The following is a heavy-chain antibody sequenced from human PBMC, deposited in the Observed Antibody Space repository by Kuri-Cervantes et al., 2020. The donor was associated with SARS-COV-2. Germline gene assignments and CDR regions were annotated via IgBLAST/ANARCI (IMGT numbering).Heavy chain of an antibody. CDR3: ARTKRSTVVTPSVPYFDY. CDR1: GGSISSSSYY. D-gene: IGHD4-23*01. CDR2: INHSGST. Sequence: SETLSLTCTVSGGSISSSSYYWSWIRQPPGKGLEWIGEINHSGSTYYNPSLKSRVTISVDTSKNQFSLKLSSVTAADTAVYYCARTKRSTVVTPSVPYFDYWGQGTLVTVSS. J-gene: IGHJ4*02. V-gene: IGHV4-39*07.